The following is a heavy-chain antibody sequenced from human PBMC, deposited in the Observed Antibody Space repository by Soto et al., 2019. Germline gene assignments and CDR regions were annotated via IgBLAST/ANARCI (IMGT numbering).Heavy chain of an antibody. CDR2: INSDGSTT. CDR1: GFTFSSYW. D-gene: IGHD1-1*01. V-gene: IGHV3-74*01. Sequence: GGSLRLSCAASGFTFSSYWMHWVRQAPGKGLVWVSRINSDGSTTSYADSVKGRFTISRDSSSQTLYLQMNSLRPDDTAMYYCARDGVSSTDYTWNYGTYFDYWGPGALVTVSS. J-gene: IGHJ4*02. CDR3: ARDGVSSTDYTWNYGTYFDY.